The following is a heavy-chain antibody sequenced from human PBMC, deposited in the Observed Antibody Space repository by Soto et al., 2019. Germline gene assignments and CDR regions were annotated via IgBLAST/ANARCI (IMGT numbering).Heavy chain of an antibody. CDR2: IVVGSGNT. CDR1: GLTFTSSA. Sequence: ASVKVSCKASGLTFTSSAVQWVRQARGQRLEWIGWIVVGSGNTNYAQKFQERVTITRDMSTSTAYMELSSLRSEDTAVYYCAADLPDYDYVWGSANAFDIWGQGTMVTVSS. D-gene: IGHD3-16*01. V-gene: IGHV1-58*01. J-gene: IGHJ3*02. CDR3: AADLPDYDYVWGSANAFDI.